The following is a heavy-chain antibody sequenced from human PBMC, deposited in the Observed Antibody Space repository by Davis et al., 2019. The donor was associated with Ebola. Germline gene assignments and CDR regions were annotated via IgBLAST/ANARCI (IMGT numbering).Heavy chain of an antibody. V-gene: IGHV4-30-2*01. CDR2: IYHSGST. Sequence: MPSETLSLTCAVSGGSISSGGYSWSWIRQPPGKGLEWIGYIYHSGSTYYNPSLKSRVTISVDRSKNQFSLKLSSVTAADTAVYYCARQEYSSSWYINYFDYWGQGTLVTVSS. J-gene: IGHJ4*02. CDR3: ARQEYSSSWYINYFDY. CDR1: GGSISSGGYS. D-gene: IGHD6-13*01.